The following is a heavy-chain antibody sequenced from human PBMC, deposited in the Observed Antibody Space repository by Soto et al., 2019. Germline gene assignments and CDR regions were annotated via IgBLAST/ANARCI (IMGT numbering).Heavy chain of an antibody. J-gene: IGHJ4*02. D-gene: IGHD4-17*01. Sequence: PSETLSLTCTVSGGSIGGYYWSWIRQPPGKGLEWIGYIYYSGSTNYNPSLKSRVTISVDTSKNQFSLRLSSVTAADTAVYYCARDPFYGEFDYWGQGTLVTVSS. CDR2: IYYSGST. V-gene: IGHV4-59*01. CDR3: ARDPFYGEFDY. CDR1: GGSIGGYY.